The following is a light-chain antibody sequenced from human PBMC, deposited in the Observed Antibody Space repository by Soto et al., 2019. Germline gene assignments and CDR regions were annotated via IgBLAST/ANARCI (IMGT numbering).Light chain of an antibody. J-gene: IGLJ1*01. CDR1: SSDVGGYKY. CDR2: EVS. Sequence: QSALTQPPSASGSPGQSATIPCTGTSSDVGGYKYVSWYQQHPGKAPKLMIYEVSKRPSGVPDRFSGSKSGNTASLTVSGLQAEDEADYYCATWDDSLKTYVFGNGTKVTVL. CDR3: ATWDDSLKTYV. V-gene: IGLV2-8*01.